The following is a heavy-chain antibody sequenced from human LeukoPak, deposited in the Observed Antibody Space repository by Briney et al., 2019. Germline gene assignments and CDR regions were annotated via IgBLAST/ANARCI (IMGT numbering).Heavy chain of an antibody. CDR2: INHSGTT. Sequence: SETLSLTCAVYGGSFSGYYWSWIRQPPGKWLGWVGEINHSGTTNSTPPLKRRVTISVDTSKNQFSLKLSSVTAADTAVYYCARVSMGRRLPSTAYYFDYWGQGTLVTVSS. J-gene: IGHJ4*02. D-gene: IGHD3-16*01. V-gene: IGHV4-34*01. CDR3: ARVSMGRRLPSTAYYFDY. CDR1: GGSFSGYY.